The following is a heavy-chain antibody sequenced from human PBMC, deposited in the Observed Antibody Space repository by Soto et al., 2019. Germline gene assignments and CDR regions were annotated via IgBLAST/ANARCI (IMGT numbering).Heavy chain of an antibody. V-gene: IGHV1-8*01. Sequence: ASVKVSCKASGYPFSRYVVHWVRQASGQGLEWMGWIDPNIGNTGDAQKFQGRVTLTRNTALNTAYMDLSSLTSEDAAVYYCVRVAELQAGYYHGMDVWGQGTTVTVSS. CDR3: VRVAELQAGYYHGMDV. CDR2: IDPNIGNT. D-gene: IGHD3-10*01. J-gene: IGHJ6*02. CDR1: GYPFSRYV.